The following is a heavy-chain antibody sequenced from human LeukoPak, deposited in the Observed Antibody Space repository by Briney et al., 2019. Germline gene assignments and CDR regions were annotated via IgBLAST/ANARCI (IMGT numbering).Heavy chain of an antibody. Sequence: ASVKLSCKASGYTFTSYGISWVRQAPGQGLEWMGGISAYNGNTNYAQKLQGRVTMTTDTSTSTAYMELRSLRSDDTAVYYCARDHDPYDYVWGSYNIWGQGTLVTVS. CDR1: GYTFTSYG. D-gene: IGHD3-16*01. V-gene: IGHV1-18*01. J-gene: IGHJ4*02. CDR2: ISAYNGNT. CDR3: ARDHDPYDYVWGSYNI.